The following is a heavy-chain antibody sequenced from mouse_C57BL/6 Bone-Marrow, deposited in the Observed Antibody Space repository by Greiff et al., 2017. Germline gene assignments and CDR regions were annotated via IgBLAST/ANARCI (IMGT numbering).Heavy chain of an antibody. CDR1: GFTFSNYW. CDR3: TEGLLLDY. Sequence: EVKVVESGGGLVQPGGSMKLSCVASGFTFSNYWMNWVRQSPEKGLEWVAQIRLKSDNYATHYAESVKGRFTISRDDSTSSVYLQMNNLRAEDTGIYYRTEGLLLDYWGQGTTLTVSS. CDR2: IRLKSDNYAT. J-gene: IGHJ2*01. D-gene: IGHD2-10*01. V-gene: IGHV6-3*01.